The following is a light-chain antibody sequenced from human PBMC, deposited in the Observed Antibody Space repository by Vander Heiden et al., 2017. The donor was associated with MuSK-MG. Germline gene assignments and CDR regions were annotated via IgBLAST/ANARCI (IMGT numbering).Light chain of an antibody. CDR3: NSRDSSGNHRGV. CDR2: GKN. J-gene: IGLJ2*01. CDR1: SLRSYY. V-gene: IGLV3-19*01. Sequence: SSELTPAPAVSVAFGQTVRITCQGDSLRSYYASWYQQKPGQAPVLVIYGKNNRPSGIPDRFSGSSSGNTASLTITGAQAEDEADYYCNSRDSSGNHRGVFGGGTKLTVL.